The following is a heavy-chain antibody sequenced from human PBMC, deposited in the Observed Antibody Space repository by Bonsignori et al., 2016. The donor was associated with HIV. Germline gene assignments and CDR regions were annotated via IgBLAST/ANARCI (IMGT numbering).Heavy chain of an antibody. Sequence: GGSLRLSCAASGFTFSSYAMHWVRQAPGKGLEWVAVISYDGSNKYYADSVKGRFTISRDNSKNTLYLQMNSLRAEDTAVYYCARGKKEYGTATYYYYYYMDVWGKGTTVTVSS. CDR3: ARGKKEYGTATYYYYYYMDV. V-gene: IGHV3-30-3*01. D-gene: IGHD1-14*01. J-gene: IGHJ6*03. CDR2: ISYDGSNK. CDR1: GFTFSSYA.